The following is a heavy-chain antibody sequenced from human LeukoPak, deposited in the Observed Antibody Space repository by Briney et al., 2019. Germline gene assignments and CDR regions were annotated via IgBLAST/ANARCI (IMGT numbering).Heavy chain of an antibody. D-gene: IGHD6-13*01. J-gene: IGHJ1*01. Sequence: GASVQVSCKASGYTFSGYYMHWVGQAPGEGLEWMGWINPHSGGTNYAQKFQRRVTMTRDTSISTAYMELSRLRSDDTAVYYCARGYPLSTTAAGTYFQHWGQGTLVTVSS. CDR1: GYTFSGYY. CDR2: INPHSGGT. CDR3: ARGYPLSTTAAGTYFQH. V-gene: IGHV1-2*02.